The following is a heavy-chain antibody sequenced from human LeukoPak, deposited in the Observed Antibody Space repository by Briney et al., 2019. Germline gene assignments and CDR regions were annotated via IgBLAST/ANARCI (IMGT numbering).Heavy chain of an antibody. CDR3: ARHFTPSEWLTRYYYYFYYLDV. Sequence: SQTLSLTCTVSGVSVRTMSSYWSWIRQPPGEGPQWIGYVSYNGQPYYMPSLRSRVTISIDTSKNQFSLGLTSVTAADTAVYYCARHFTPSEWLTRYYYYFYYLDVWGEGTTVTVSS. CDR1: GVSVRTMSSY. D-gene: IGHD5-12*01. CDR2: VSYNGQP. V-gene: IGHV4-30-2*03. J-gene: IGHJ6*03.